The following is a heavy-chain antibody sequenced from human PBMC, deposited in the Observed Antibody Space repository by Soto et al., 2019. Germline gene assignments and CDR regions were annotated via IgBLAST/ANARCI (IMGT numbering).Heavy chain of an antibody. CDR1: GGSVSSGSYY. V-gene: IGHV4-61*01. CDR2: IYYSGST. D-gene: IGHD3-16*01. J-gene: IGHJ4*02. Sequence: SETLSLTCTVSGGSVSSGSYYWSWIRQPPGKGLEWIGYIYYSGSTNYNPSLKSRVTISVDTSKNQFSLKLSSVTAADTAVYYCATHYHDSGIMITFGAEGVDYFDYWGQGTLVTVSS. CDR3: ATHYHDSGIMITFGAEGVDYFDY.